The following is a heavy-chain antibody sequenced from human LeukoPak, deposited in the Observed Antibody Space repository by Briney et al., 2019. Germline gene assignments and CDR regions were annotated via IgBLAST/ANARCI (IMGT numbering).Heavy chain of an antibody. Sequence: GGSLRLSCAASGFTFTNYGMHWVRQAPGKGLEWVAVIWYDGSKKYYADSVQGRFTISRENSKNRLYLQINSQRVEDRAVYYCARKPPSANTGPWFYFDYWGQGTLVTVSS. CDR1: GFTFTNYG. J-gene: IGHJ4*02. CDR2: IWYDGSKK. D-gene: IGHD3-22*01. V-gene: IGHV3-33*01. CDR3: ARKPPSANTGPWFYFDY.